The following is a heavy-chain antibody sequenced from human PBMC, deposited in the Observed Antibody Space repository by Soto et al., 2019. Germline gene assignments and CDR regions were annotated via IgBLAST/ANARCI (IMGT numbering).Heavy chain of an antibody. CDR3: AKAATVVTLYYFDY. J-gene: IGHJ4*02. V-gene: IGHV3-23*01. CDR1: GFTFNNYG. D-gene: IGHD4-17*01. CDR2: ITDSGGST. Sequence: EVQLLESGGGLVQPGGSLRLSCAASGFTFNNYGMSWVRQAPGKGLEWVSAITDSGGSTYYADSVKGRFTISRDNSKNTEYLQMNSLRAEDTAVYYCAKAATVVTLYYFDYWGQGTLVTVSS.